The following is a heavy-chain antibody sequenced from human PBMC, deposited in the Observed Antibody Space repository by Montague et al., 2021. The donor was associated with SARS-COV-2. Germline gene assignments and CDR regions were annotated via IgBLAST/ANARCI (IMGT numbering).Heavy chain of an antibody. D-gene: IGHD3-22*01. CDR2: IFKNGET. CDR3: ARDGFYYDRSGPSNFDY. Sequence: SETLSLTCTVSGGSITNDDWSWIRQPPGKGLEWIVNIFKNGETDYNPSLKSRVIISVDTSENQFSLKLSSVTAADTAVYYCARDGFYYDRSGPSNFDYWGQGTLVTVSS. J-gene: IGHJ4*02. V-gene: IGHV4-59*12. CDR1: GGSITNDD.